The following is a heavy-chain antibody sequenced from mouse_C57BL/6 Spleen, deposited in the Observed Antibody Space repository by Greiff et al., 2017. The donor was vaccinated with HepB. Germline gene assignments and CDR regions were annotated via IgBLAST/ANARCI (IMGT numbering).Heavy chain of an antibody. J-gene: IGHJ1*03. V-gene: IGHV10-1*01. CDR2: IRSKSNNYAT. D-gene: IGHD2-3*01. Sequence: DVKLVESGGGLVQPKGSLKLSCAASGFSFNTYAMNWVRQAPGKGLEWVARIRSKSNNYATYYADSVKDRFTISRDDSESMLYLQMNNLKTEDTAMYYCVRQGGYYYFDVWGTGTTVTVSS. CDR1: GFSFNTYA. CDR3: VRQGGYYYFDV.